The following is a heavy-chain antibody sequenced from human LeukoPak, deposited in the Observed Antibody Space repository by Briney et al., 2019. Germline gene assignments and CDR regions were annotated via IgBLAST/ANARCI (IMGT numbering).Heavy chain of an antibody. CDR1: GGSISSYY. V-gene: IGHV4-59*01. J-gene: IGHJ6*02. Sequence: SETLSLTCTVSGGSISSYYWSWIRQPPGKGLEWIGYTYYSGSTNYNPSLKSRVTISVDTSKNQFSLKLSSVTAADTAVYYCARAQILHGSGSYYNSLYYYGMDVWGQGTTVTVSS. CDR2: TYYSGST. D-gene: IGHD3-10*01. CDR3: ARAQILHGSGSYYNSLYYYGMDV.